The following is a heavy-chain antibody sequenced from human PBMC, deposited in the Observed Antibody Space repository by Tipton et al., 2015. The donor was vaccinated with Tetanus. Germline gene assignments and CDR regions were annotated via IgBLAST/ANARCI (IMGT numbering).Heavy chain of an antibody. V-gene: IGHV4-31*03. D-gene: IGHD5-18*01. CDR1: GGSISSGGYY. J-gene: IGHJ4*02. CDR2: IYYSGST. Sequence: LTCTVSGGSISSGGYYWSWIRQHPGKGLEWIGYIYYSGSTYYNPSLKSRVTISVDTSKNQFSLKLSSVTAADTAGYYCARGVGGYSYGWNPDYWGQGTLVTVSS. CDR3: ARGVGGYSYGWNPDY.